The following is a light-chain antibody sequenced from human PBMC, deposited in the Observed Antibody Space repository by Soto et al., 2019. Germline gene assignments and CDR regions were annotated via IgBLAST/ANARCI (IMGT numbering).Light chain of an antibody. J-gene: IGLJ1*01. V-gene: IGLV1-51*01. CDR1: SSNIGGNS. Sequence: QAVVTQPPSVSAPPGQKVTISCSGSSSNIGGNSVSWYQQLPGTAPKLLIYDDNKRPSGIPDRFSGSKSGTSATLGITGFQTGDEADYYCGSWDSSLSAYVFGTGIKVTVL. CDR2: DDN. CDR3: GSWDSSLSAYV.